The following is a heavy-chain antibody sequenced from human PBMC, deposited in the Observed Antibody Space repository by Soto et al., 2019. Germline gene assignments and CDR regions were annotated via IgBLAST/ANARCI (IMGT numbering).Heavy chain of an antibody. CDR1: GGSISSGGYY. CDR2: IYYSGST. D-gene: IGHD2-21*01. CDR3: ARGVIH. V-gene: IGHV4-31*03. Sequence: QVQLQESGPGLVKPSQTLSLTCTVSGGSISSGGYYWSWIRQHPGKGLEWIGYIYYSGSTYYSPSLQRRVTISVDTSKNPCSLKLRSVTAADAAVYYCARGVIHWGQGTLVTFSS. J-gene: IGHJ4*02.